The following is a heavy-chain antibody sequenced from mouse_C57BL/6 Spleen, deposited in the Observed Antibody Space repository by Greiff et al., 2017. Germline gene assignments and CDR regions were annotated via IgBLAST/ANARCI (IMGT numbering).Heavy chain of an antibody. V-gene: IGHV14-3*01. D-gene: IGHD2-1*01. J-gene: IGHJ4*01. CDR1: GFNIKNTY. CDR3: ASKKVYSSFFYAMDY. Sequence: VQLQQSVAELVRPGASVKLSCTASGFNIKNTYMHWVKQRPEQGLEWIGRIDPANGNTKYAPKFQGKATITADTSSNTAYLQLSSLTSEDTAIYYCASKKVYSSFFYAMDYWGQGTSVTVSS. CDR2: IDPANGNT.